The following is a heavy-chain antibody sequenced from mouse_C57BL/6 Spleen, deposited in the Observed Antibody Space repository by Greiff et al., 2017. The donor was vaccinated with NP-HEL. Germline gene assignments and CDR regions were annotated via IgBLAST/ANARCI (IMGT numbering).Heavy chain of an antibody. J-gene: IGHJ2*01. CDR3: ASKRGMGYDYDDFDY. CDR1: GYTFTSYW. V-gene: IGHV1-52*01. Sequence: QVQLQQPGAELVRPGSSVKLSCKASGYTFTSYWMHWVKQRPIQGLEWIGNIDPSDSETHYNQKFKDKATLTVDKSSSTAYMQLSSLTSEDSAVYSGASKRGMGYDYDDFDYWGQGTTLTVSS. D-gene: IGHD2-4*01. CDR2: IDPSDSET.